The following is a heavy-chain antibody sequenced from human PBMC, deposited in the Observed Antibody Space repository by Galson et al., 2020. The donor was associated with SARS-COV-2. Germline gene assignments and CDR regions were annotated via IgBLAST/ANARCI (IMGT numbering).Heavy chain of an antibody. CDR2: INTDGSST. D-gene: IGHD3-16*01. V-gene: IGHV3-74*01. Sequence: GESLKISCAASGFTFSGYWMHWVRQPPGKGLMWVSRINTDGSSTRYADSVKGRFTISRDNAKNTLNLQMNNLRAEDTSVYYCVRDTGGWLDPWGPGTLVTVSS. J-gene: IGHJ5*02. CDR1: GFTFSGYW. CDR3: VRDTGGWLDP.